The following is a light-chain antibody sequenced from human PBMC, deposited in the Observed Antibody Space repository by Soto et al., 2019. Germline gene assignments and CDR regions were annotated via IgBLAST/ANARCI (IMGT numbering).Light chain of an antibody. CDR3: QQAYSLPLT. V-gene: IGKV1-12*01. Sequence: IKMTKSPASVSSSKGDTVTITCRASQGVGVWLGWYQQKPGKAPHLLIYGASGLQVGVPSRFSGSVSGADFTLTISNLQPEDFATYYCQQAYSLPLTFGGGTKVDI. CDR2: GAS. CDR1: QGVGVW. J-gene: IGKJ4*01.